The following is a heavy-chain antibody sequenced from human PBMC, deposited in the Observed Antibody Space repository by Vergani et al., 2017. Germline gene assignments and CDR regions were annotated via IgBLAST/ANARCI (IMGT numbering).Heavy chain of an antibody. CDR2: ITYDGTQK. J-gene: IGHJ1*01. CDR3: ATKSCGTPGCQIGYFRG. D-gene: IGHD1-1*01. Sequence: VQLVESGGGLVKPGGSLRLSCAASGFTFSYYGMHWVRQAPGKGLEWVAVITYDGTQKYYADSVKGRFTISRDNSKSTLYLQMNSLRTEDTAVYYCATKSCGTPGCQIGYFRGWGQGTLVTVSS. V-gene: IGHV3-30*03. CDR1: GFTFSYYG.